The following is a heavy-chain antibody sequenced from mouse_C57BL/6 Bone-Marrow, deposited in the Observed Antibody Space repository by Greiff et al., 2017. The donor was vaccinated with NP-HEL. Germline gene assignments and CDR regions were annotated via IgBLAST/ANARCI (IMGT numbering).Heavy chain of an antibody. CDR1: GYTFTSYG. V-gene: IGHV1-81*01. J-gene: IGHJ3*01. CDR3: ARSFYGYDPWFAY. CDR2: IYPRSGNT. D-gene: IGHD2-9*01. Sequence: QVQLQQSGAELARPGASVKLSCKASGYTFTSYGISWVKQRTGQGLEWIGEIYPRSGNTYYNKKFKGKATLTADKSSSTAYMELRSLTSEDSAVYFCARSFYGYDPWFAYWGQGTLVTVSA.